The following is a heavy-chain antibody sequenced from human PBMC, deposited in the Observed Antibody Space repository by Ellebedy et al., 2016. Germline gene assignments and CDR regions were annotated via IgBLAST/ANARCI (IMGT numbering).Heavy chain of an antibody. D-gene: IGHD2-15*01. Sequence: GGSLRLXCADSGFTFSSYSMTWVRQAPGMGLEWVSSISGSGGSTYYADSVKGRFTISRENSKNTLYLQMNSLRAGDTAVYYCAKDGIFCTGGTCYSTWGQGTLVTVSS. V-gene: IGHV3-23*01. CDR3: AKDGIFCTGGTCYST. J-gene: IGHJ5*02. CDR2: ISGSGGST. CDR1: GFTFSSYS.